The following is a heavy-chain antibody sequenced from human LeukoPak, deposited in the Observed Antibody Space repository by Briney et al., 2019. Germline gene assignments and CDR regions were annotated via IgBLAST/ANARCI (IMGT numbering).Heavy chain of an antibody. CDR2: IYYSGST. Sequence: KPSETLSPTCTVSGGSISSGDYYWSWIRQPPGKGLEWIGYIYYSGSTYYNPSLKSRVTISVDTSKNQFSLKLSSVTAADTAVYYCARARDYGDYAIYYFDYWGQGTLVTVSS. D-gene: IGHD4-17*01. CDR1: GGSISSGDYY. V-gene: IGHV4-30-4*01. J-gene: IGHJ4*02. CDR3: ARARDYGDYAIYYFDY.